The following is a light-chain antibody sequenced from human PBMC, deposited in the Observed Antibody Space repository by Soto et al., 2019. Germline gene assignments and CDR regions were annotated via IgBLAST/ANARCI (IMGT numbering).Light chain of an antibody. V-gene: IGLV6-57*03. J-gene: IGLJ2*01. Sequence: NFMLTQPHSVSESPGKTVTISCTRSSGSIASNYVQWYQQRPGSAPTTVIYEDNQRPSGVPDRFSGSIDSSSNSASLTISGLKTEDEADYYCQSYDSSNHMLFGGGTKVTVL. CDR1: SGSIASNY. CDR3: QSYDSSNHML. CDR2: EDN.